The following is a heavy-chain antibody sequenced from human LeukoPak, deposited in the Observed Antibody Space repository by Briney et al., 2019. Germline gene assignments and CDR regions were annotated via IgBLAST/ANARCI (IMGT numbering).Heavy chain of an antibody. D-gene: IGHD2-2*01. Sequence: SETLSLTCAVYGGSFSGYYWSWIRQPPGKGLEWIGEINHSGSTNYNPSLKSRVTIPVDTSKNQFSLKLSSVTAADTAVYYCARPRYCSSTSCNWFDPWGQGTLVTVSS. V-gene: IGHV4-34*01. J-gene: IGHJ5*02. CDR3: ARPRYCSSTSCNWFDP. CDR2: INHSGST. CDR1: GGSFSGYY.